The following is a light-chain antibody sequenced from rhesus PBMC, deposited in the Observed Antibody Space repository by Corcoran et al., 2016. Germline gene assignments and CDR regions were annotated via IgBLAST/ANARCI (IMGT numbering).Light chain of an antibody. Sequence: SAPPQPPSVSGSPGQSVTISCTGTSRDIGGYNYVSWYQQHPGKAPKLMIYGVSIRPSGVSDRFSGAKSGNTSSLTISGLQAEDETDYYCCSYSTSSTYFLGAVSRLTVL. CDR2: GVS. V-gene: IGLV2S7*01. J-gene: IGLJ1*01. CDR1: SRDIGGYNY. CDR3: CSYSTSSTYF.